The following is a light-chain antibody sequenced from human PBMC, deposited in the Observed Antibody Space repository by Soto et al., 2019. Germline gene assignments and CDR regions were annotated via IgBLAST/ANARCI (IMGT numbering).Light chain of an antibody. CDR3: QQRSNWLT. J-gene: IGKJ5*01. V-gene: IGKV3-15*01. Sequence: EIVMTQSPATLSVSPGERATLSCRASQSVSSNLAWYRQKPGQAPRLLIYGASTRATGIPARFSGSGSGTEFTLTISSLQSEDFAVYYCQQRSNWLTFGQGTRLEIK. CDR2: GAS. CDR1: QSVSSN.